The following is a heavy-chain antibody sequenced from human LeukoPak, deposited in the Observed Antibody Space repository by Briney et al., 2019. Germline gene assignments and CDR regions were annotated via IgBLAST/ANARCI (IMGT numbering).Heavy chain of an antibody. J-gene: IGHJ4*02. Sequence: GGSLRLSCAASGFTFSSYAMSWVRQAPGKGLEWVSAISGSGGSTYHADSVKGRFTISRDNSKNTLYLQMNSLRAEDTAVYYCAKDSLIAVAGTGDYWGQGTLVTVSS. CDR1: GFTFSSYA. D-gene: IGHD6-19*01. CDR3: AKDSLIAVAGTGDY. CDR2: ISGSGGST. V-gene: IGHV3-23*01.